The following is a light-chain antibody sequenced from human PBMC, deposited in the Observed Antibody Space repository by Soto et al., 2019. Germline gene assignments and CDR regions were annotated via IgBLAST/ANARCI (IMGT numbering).Light chain of an antibody. CDR3: SSCTSRSTFNYV. Sequence: QSALTQPRSVSGSPGQSGTISCTGTSSDVGGFNSVSWYQQHPGKAPKLMIYEFSSRPSGVSHRFSGSKSGNTASLTISGLQPEDEADYYCSSCTSRSTFNYVFGTGTKLTVL. J-gene: IGLJ1*01. CDR1: SSDVGGFNS. CDR2: EFS. V-gene: IGLV2-11*01.